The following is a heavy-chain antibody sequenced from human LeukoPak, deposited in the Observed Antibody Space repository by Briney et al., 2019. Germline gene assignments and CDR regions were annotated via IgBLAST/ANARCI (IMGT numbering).Heavy chain of an antibody. V-gene: IGHV7-4-1*02. J-gene: IGHJ5*02. CDR3: ARDEFTPHVPAARGGGGWFDP. CDR2: INTNTGNP. Sequence: ASVKVSCKASGYTFTSYAMNWVRQAPGQGLEWMGWINTNTGNPTYAQGFTGRFVFSLDTSVSTAYLQISSLKAEDTAVYYCARDEFTPHVPAARGGGGWFDPWGQGTLVTVSS. CDR1: GYTFTSYA. D-gene: IGHD2-2*01.